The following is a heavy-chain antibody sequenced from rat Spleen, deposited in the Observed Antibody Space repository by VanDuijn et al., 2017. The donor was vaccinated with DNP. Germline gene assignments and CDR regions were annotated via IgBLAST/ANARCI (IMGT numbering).Heavy chain of an antibody. V-gene: IGHV5-58*01. Sequence: EVQLVETGGGLVQPGRSLKLSCVASGFTFSSNWMCWIRQVPGKGLEWVASITTSGDSIYSPDSVKGRFTISRDNAKNTLYLQMNSLRSEDTATYYCSRGGRSYFDYWGQGVMVTVSS. J-gene: IGHJ2*01. D-gene: IGHD1-11*01. CDR2: ITTSGDSI. CDR3: SRGGRSYFDY. CDR1: GFTFSSNW.